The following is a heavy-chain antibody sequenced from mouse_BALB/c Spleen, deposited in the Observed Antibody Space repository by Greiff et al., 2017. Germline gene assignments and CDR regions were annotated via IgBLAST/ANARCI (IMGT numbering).Heavy chain of an antibody. D-gene: IGHD2-4*01. CDR1: GYTFTSYV. CDR3: ARPRSTMITTAWFAY. CDR2: INPYNDGT. V-gene: IGHV1-14*01. Sequence: EVQLQQSGPELVKPGASVKMSCKASGYTFTSYVMHWVKQKPGQGLEWIGYINPYNDGTKYNEKFKGKATLTSDKSSSTAYMELSSLTSEDSAVYYCARPRSTMITTAWFAYWGQGTLVTVSA. J-gene: IGHJ3*01.